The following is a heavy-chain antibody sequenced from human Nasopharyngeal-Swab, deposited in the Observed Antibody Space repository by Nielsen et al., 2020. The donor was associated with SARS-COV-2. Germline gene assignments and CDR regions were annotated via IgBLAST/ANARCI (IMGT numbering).Heavy chain of an antibody. D-gene: IGHD5-24*01. J-gene: IGHJ1*01. V-gene: IGHV3-11*04. CDR2: ISSSGSIT. Sequence: GSLRLSCAASGFSFSEYYMSWIRQAPGKGLEWISDISSSGSITHYADSMKGRFTISRDNAKKSLYLQMNSLRAEDAAVYYCARGVETIHHWGQGSLVTVSS. CDR1: GFSFSEYY. CDR3: ARGVETIHH.